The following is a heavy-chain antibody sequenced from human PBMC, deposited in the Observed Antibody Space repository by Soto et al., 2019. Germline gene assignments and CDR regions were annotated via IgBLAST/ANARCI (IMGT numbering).Heavy chain of an antibody. J-gene: IGHJ4*02. D-gene: IGHD3-22*01. V-gene: IGHV1-8*01. CDR2: MNPNSGNT. Sequence: QVQLVQSGAEVKKPGASVKVSCKASGYTFTSYDVNWVRQATGQGLEWMGWMNPNSGNTGYAQKFGGGVTMARHTSISTAYMELRGLRSKDTVVNYCARKLTMIVENWGQGTLVGVSS. CDR3: ARKLTMIVEN. CDR1: GYTFTSYD.